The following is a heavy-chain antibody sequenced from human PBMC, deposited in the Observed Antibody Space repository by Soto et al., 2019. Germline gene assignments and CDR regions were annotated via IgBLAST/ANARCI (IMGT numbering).Heavy chain of an antibody. D-gene: IGHD2-15*01. CDR3: AADTSKYCSGGSCYPRRYYYYYGMDV. V-gene: IGHV1-58*02. CDR1: GFTFTSSA. CDR2: IVVGSGNT. Sequence: GASVKVSCKASGFTFTSSAMQWVRQARGQRLEWIGWIVVGSGNTNYAQKFQERVTITRDMSTSTAYMELSSLRSEDTAVYYCAADTSKYCSGGSCYPRRYYYYYGMDVWG. J-gene: IGHJ6*02.